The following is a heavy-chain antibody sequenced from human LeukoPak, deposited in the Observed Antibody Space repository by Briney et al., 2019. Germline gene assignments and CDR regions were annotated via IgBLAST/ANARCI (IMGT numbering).Heavy chain of an antibody. CDR2: IYYSGST. J-gene: IGHJ6*03. V-gene: IGHV4-59*08. CDR3: ARRGYMDV. CDR1: GGSISSYY. Sequence: SETLSLTCTVSGGSISSYYWSWIRQPPGKGLEWIGYIYYSGSTNYNPSLKSRVTISVDTSKNQLSLKLSSVSAADTAVYYCARRGYMDVWGKGTTVTVSS.